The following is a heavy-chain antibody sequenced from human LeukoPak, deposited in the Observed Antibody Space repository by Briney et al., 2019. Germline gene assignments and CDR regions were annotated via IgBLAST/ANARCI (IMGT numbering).Heavy chain of an antibody. V-gene: IGHV4-59*08. CDR1: GGSISSYY. CDR2: IYYSGST. D-gene: IGHD6-19*01. J-gene: IGHJ4*02. Sequence: SETLSLTCTVSGGSISSYYWSWIRQPPGKGLEWIGYIYYSGSTNYNPSLKSRVTISVDTSKNQFSLKLSSVTAADTAVYYCARYMGSGWFDYWGQGTLVTVSS. CDR3: ARYMGSGWFDY.